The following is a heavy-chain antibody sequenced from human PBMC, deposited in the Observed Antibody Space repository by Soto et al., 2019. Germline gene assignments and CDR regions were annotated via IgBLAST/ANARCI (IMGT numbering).Heavy chain of an antibody. CDR2: IKSKTDGGTT. J-gene: IGHJ4*02. CDR1: GFTFSNAW. CDR3: TTASGDILTGYYDTPPSYYFGC. Sequence: GGSLRLSCAASGFTFSNAWMSWVRQAPGKGLEWVGRIKSKTDGGTTDYAAPVKGRFTISRDDSKNTLYLQMNSLKTDDTAVYYCTTASGDILTGYYDTPPSYYFGCWGQETLVTVSS. V-gene: IGHV3-15*01. D-gene: IGHD3-9*01.